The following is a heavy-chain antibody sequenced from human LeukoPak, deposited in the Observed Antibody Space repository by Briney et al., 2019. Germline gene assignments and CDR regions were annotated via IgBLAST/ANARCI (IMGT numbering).Heavy chain of an antibody. J-gene: IGHJ4*02. D-gene: IGHD3-10*01. V-gene: IGHV3-23*01. CDR2: ISGSGGST. CDR1: GFTFSSYA. CDR3: AKTPVFLLSRVYFDY. Sequence: GGSLRLSCAASGFTFSSYAMGWVRQAPGKGLEWVSAISGSGGSTYYADSVKGRFTISRDNSKNTLYLQMNSLRAGDTAVYYCAKTPVFLLSRVYFDYWGQGTLVTVSS.